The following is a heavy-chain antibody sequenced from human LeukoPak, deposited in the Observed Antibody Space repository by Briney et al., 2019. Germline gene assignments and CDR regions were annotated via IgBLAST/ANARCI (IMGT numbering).Heavy chain of an antibody. V-gene: IGHV1-69*06. CDR1: GGTFSSYA. D-gene: IGHD2-2*01. CDR3: ARGQPLHCSSTSCYASNWFDP. J-gene: IGHJ5*02. Sequence: ASVKVSCKASGGTFSSYAISWVRQAPGQGLEWMGGIIPIFGTANYAQKFQGRVTITADKSTSTAYMELSSLRSEDTAVYYCARGQPLHCSSTSCYASNWFDPWGQGTLVSVSS. CDR2: IIPIFGTA.